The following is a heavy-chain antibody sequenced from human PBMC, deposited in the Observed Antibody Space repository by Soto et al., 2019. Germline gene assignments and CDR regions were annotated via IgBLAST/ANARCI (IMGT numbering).Heavy chain of an antibody. V-gene: IGHV1-69*13. D-gene: IGHD3-9*01. CDR1: GGTFSSYA. CDR2: IIPIFGTA. Sequence: SVKVSWKASGGTFSSYAISWVRQAPGQGLEWMGGIIPIFGTANYAQKFQGRVTITADESTSTAYMELSSLRSEDTAVYYCARATHYDILTGYRDSYFDYWGQRTLVTGSS. J-gene: IGHJ4*02. CDR3: ARATHYDILTGYRDSYFDY.